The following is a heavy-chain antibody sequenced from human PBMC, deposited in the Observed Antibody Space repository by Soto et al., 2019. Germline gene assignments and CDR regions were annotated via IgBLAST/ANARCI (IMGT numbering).Heavy chain of an antibody. V-gene: IGHV3-7*01. CDR3: ARDSGPAYYDFWSGYRNDYYYYYMDV. CDR1: GFTFSSYW. Sequence: GGSLRLSCAASGFTFSSYWMSWVRQAPGKGLEWVANIKQDGSEKYYVDSGKGRFTISRDNAKNSQYLQMNSLRAEDTAVYYCARDSGPAYYDFWSGYRNDYYYYYMDVWGKGTTVTVSS. J-gene: IGHJ6*03. D-gene: IGHD3-3*01. CDR2: IKQDGSEK.